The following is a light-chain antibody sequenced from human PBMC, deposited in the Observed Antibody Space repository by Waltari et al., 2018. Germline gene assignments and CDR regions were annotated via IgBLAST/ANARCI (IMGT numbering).Light chain of an antibody. J-gene: IGLJ3*02. Sequence: TVVTQEPSLSVSPGGTVTPTCSFSSGSVSSTSYATWYRQTPGQAPRTLVYKGTSRSFGVPDRFSGSVLGNKAALTITGAQADDESDYFCSVYMGSGIWVFGGGTKLTVL. CDR1: SGSVSSTSY. CDR2: KGT. V-gene: IGLV8-61*01. CDR3: SVYMGSGIWV.